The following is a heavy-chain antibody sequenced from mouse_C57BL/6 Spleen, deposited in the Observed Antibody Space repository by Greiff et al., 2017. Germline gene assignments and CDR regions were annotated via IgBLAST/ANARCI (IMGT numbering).Heavy chain of an antibody. J-gene: IGHJ4*01. CDR2: IWGDGST. CDR1: GFSLTSYG. D-gene: IGHD1-1*01. CDR3: AIQRVYYAEDAMDY. V-gene: IGHV2-3*01. Sequence: VQLQQSGPGLVAPSQSLSITCTVSGFSLTSYGVSWVRQPPGKGLEWLGVIWGDGSTNYHSALISRLSISKDNSKSQVFLKLSSLQADDTATYYCAIQRVYYAEDAMDYWGQGTSVTVSS.